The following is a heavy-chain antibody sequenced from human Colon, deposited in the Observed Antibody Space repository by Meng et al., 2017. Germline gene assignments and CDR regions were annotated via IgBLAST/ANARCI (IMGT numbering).Heavy chain of an antibody. V-gene: IGHV4-39*01. Sequence: QVQLQESGPGLVKPSEAPSPTGSVSGGSISTSGYYWGWIRQPPGKGLEWIGSIGHSGITYYTPSLKSRVTVSIDTSRNQFSLWLTSVTAADTAVYYCVRSSGWVRTGFDPWGQGTLVTVSS. CDR3: VRSSGWVRTGFDP. CDR1: GGSISTSGYY. J-gene: IGHJ5*02. D-gene: IGHD6-19*01. CDR2: IGHSGIT.